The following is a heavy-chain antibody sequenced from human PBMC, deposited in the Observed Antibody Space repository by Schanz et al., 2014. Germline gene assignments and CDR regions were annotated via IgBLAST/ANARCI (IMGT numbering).Heavy chain of an antibody. V-gene: IGHV3-33*03. CDR1: GFTFSNHG. Sequence: QVQLVESGGGVVQPGRSLRLSCAASGFTFSNHGMHWVRQSPGKGLEWVALIWYDGSNKYYAESVKGRFTISRDNAKNSLFLQMNSLSAEDTAVYYCAKVAPAATYLDSWGLGTLVTVSS. D-gene: IGHD2-2*01. CDR3: AKVAPAATYLDS. CDR2: IWYDGSNK. J-gene: IGHJ4*02.